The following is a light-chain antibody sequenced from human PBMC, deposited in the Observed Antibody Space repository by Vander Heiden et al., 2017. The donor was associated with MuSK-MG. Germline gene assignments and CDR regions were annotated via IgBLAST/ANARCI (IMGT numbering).Light chain of an antibody. V-gene: IGKV1-39*01. J-gene: IGKJ4*01. CDR1: QSISSY. CDR3: QQSYRTPLT. Sequence: PQTHPPSSLSASVGDRVTITCRASQSISSYLNWYQQKPGKAPKLLIDAASSWESGVPSRCSGSGSGKDFTLTISSLQPEDVAIYYCQQSYRTPLTFGAGTKVEIK. CDR2: AAS.